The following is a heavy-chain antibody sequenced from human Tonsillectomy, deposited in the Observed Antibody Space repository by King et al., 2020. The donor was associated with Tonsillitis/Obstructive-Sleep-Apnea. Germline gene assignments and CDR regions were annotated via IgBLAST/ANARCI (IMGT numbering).Heavy chain of an antibody. CDR2: ISYDRSNK. CDR1: GFTFNTYA. CDR3: ASDCPPSGNSHGWPDY. Sequence: VQLVESGGGVVQPGRSLRLSCAASGFTFNTYAMHWVRQAPGKGLEWVAIISYDRSNKYYADSVKGRFTISRDNSKNTVYLQLNSLRAEDTAVYYCASDCPPSGNSHGWPDYWGQGTLVTVSS. J-gene: IGHJ4*02. D-gene: IGHD6-19*01. V-gene: IGHV3-30*04.